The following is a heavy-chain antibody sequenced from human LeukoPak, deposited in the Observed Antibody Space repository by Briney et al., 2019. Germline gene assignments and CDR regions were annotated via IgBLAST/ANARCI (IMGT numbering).Heavy chain of an antibody. V-gene: IGHV3-7*03. CDR2: IKEDGTEI. D-gene: IGHD3-3*02. CDR1: GFMFSSNW. J-gene: IGHJ2*01. Sequence: GGSLRLSCAASGFMFSSNWMSWVRLAPGKGLEWVANIKEDGTEIYYVDSVKGRFTISRDNAKNSLYLQMNSLRVEDTAVYYCARDSTGYWYFDLWGRGTLVSVSS. CDR3: ARDSTGYWYFDL.